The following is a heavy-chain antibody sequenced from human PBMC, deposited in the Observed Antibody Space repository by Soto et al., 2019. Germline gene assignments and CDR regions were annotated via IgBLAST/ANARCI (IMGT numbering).Heavy chain of an antibody. D-gene: IGHD1-20*01. CDR2: ISYDGSNK. Sequence: GGSLRLSCAASGFTFSSYGMHWVRQAPGKGLEWVAVISYDGSNKYYADSVKGRFTISRDNSKNTLYLQMNSLRAEDTAVYYCAKDGSKYNWNDPYYFDYWGQGTLVTVSS. J-gene: IGHJ4*02. V-gene: IGHV3-30*18. CDR3: AKDGSKYNWNDPYYFDY. CDR1: GFTFSSYG.